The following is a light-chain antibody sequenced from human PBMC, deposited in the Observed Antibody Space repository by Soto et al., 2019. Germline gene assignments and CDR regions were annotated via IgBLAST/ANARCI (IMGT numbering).Light chain of an antibody. V-gene: IGLV2-14*03. Sequence: QSVLTQPASVSGSPGQSITISCTGTSGDVGAYNYVSWYQQYPGKAPELIIYEVSYRPSGVSNRFSGSKSRNTASLTISGLQAEDEADYYCSSYTRSSTWLFGGGTKLTVL. J-gene: IGLJ3*02. CDR1: SGDVGAYNY. CDR2: EVS. CDR3: SSYTRSSTWL.